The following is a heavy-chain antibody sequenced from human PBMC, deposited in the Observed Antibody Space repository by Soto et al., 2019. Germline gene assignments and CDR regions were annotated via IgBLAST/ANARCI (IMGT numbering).Heavy chain of an antibody. J-gene: IGHJ4*02. CDR3: AKENDVTMIVVDHFDY. Sequence: PGGSLRLSCAASGFNFDDYAMPWVRRAPGKGLEWVSAISGSGGSTYYADSVKGRFAISRDNSKNTLYLQMNSLRAEDTAVYYCAKENDVTMIVVDHFDYWGQGT. CDR2: ISGSGGST. D-gene: IGHD3-22*01. CDR1: GFNFDDYA. V-gene: IGHV3-23*01.